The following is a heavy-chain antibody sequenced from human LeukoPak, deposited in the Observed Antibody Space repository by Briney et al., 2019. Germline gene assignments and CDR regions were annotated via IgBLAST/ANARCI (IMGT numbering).Heavy chain of an antibody. CDR3: ARESTYYDFWSGYHHNWFDP. V-gene: IGHV3-21*01. D-gene: IGHD3-3*01. CDR1: GFTFSSYS. J-gene: IGHJ5*02. Sequence: GALRLSCAAPGFTFSSYSMNWVRQAPGKGLEWVSSISSSSSYIYYADSVKGRFTISRDNAKNSLYLQMNSLRAEDTAVYYCARESTYYDFWSGYHHNWFDPWGQGTLVTVSS. CDR2: ISSSSSYI.